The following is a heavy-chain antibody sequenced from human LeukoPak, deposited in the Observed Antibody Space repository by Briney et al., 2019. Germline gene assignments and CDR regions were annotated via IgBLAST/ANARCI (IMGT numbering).Heavy chain of an antibody. CDR1: GFTFSSYA. J-gene: IGHJ4*02. D-gene: IGHD3-3*01. CDR2: ISGSGGST. Sequence: GRSLRLSCAASGFTFSSYAMSWVRQAPGKGLEWVSAISGSGGSTYYADSVKGRFTISRDNSKNTLYLQMNSLRAEDTAVYYCAKDRDSNYDLWSGYFWDYWGQGTLVTVSS. CDR3: AKDRDSNYDLWSGYFWDY. V-gene: IGHV3-23*01.